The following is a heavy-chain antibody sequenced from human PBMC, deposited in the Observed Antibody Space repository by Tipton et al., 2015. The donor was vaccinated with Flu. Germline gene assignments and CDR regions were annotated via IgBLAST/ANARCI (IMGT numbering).Heavy chain of an antibody. J-gene: IGHJ5*02. V-gene: IGHV4-4*07. Sequence: SLTCTVSGDSISNYYWGWIRQPAGKGLQWIGRIYTSGSTDYNPSLKGRVTMSVDTSRNQFSLRLSSVTAADTAVYFCAREAAPTPGAGYQYESWGQGKLVTVSS. CDR1: GDSISNYY. D-gene: IGHD3-10*01. CDR3: AREAAPTPGAGYQYES. CDR2: IYTSGST.